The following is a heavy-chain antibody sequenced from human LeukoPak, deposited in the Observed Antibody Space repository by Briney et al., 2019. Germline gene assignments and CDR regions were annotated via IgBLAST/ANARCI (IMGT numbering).Heavy chain of an antibody. J-gene: IGHJ4*02. CDR2: INSCGGST. CDR1: GYTFTSYY. CDR3: ARGTSSWGFVY. Sequence: GASVKVSCKASGYTFTSYYMHWVRQAPGQGLEWMGIINSCGGSTTYAQKFQGRVTMTRDTSTSTVYMELSSLRSEDTAVYYCARGTSSWGFVYWGQGTLVTVSS. V-gene: IGHV1-46*01. D-gene: IGHD6-13*01.